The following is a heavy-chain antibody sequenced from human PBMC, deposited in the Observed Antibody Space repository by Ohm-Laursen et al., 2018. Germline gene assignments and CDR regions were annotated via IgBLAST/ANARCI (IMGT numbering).Heavy chain of an antibody. CDR1: GSTFSTHE. CDR2: ISSSGSST. V-gene: IGHV3-48*03. J-gene: IGHJ3*02. Sequence: GSLRLSCAASGSTFSTHEMNWVRQAPGKGLEWVSYISSSGSSTYYGDSVKGRFTISRDNAKNSLYLQMNSLRAEDTAVYYCARVSKQWELLLDGFDIWGQGTMVTVSS. CDR3: ARVSKQWELLLDGFDI. D-gene: IGHD1-26*01.